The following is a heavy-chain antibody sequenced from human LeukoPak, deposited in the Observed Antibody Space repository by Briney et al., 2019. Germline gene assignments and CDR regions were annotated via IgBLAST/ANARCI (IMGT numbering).Heavy chain of an antibody. CDR3: AKDSPTYDILTGYSSPPYYYFDY. CDR2: ISGSGGST. D-gene: IGHD3-9*01. CDR1: GFTFSDYY. J-gene: IGHJ4*02. Sequence: GGSLRLSCAASGFTFSDYYMSWIRQAPGKGLEWVSAISGSGGSTYYADSVKGRFTISRDDSKNTLYLQMNSLRAEDTAVYYCAKDSPTYDILTGYSSPPYYYFDYWGQGTLVTVSS. V-gene: IGHV3-23*01.